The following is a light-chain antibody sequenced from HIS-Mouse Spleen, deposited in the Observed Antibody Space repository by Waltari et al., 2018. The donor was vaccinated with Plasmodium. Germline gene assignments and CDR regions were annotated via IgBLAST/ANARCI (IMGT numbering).Light chain of an antibody. CDR2: DAS. CDR3: QQRSNWPPLT. J-gene: IGKJ4*01. Sequence: EIVLTQSPATLSLSPGERATLSCRASQSVSSYLAWYQQKHGKAPRLLIYDASNRATVIPSRFIGSGSGTDFTLTISSLEPEDFAVYYCQQRSNWPPLTFGGGTKVEIK. V-gene: IGKV3-11*01. CDR1: QSVSSY.